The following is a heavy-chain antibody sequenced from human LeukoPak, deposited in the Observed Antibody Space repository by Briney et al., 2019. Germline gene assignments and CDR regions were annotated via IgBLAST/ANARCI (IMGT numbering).Heavy chain of an antibody. CDR3: AQDLHIYDSSAYLGDY. V-gene: IGHV3-13*04. CDR1: GFTSSAYD. Sequence: GGSLSLSCAASGFTSSAYDMHWVRQITGGGLEWVSTSGTVGDTFYSDSVKGRFTISRENAKNSVHLQMNSLRVEDSAVYYCAQDLHIYDSSAYLGDYWGQGTLVTVSS. D-gene: IGHD3-22*01. CDR2: SGTVGDT. J-gene: IGHJ4*02.